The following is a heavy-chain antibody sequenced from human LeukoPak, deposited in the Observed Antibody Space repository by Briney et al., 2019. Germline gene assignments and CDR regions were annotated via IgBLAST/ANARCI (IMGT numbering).Heavy chain of an antibody. V-gene: IGHV3-30*18. CDR2: ISYDGRSK. J-gene: IGHJ4*02. CDR3: AKEYCGGGSCYEDYFDS. Sequence: GGSLRLSCAASGFTFSNYVIHWVRQAPGKGLEWVAVISYDGRSKHYADSVKGRFTISRDNSQNTLYLQMNSLRTEDTAVYSCAKEYCGGGSCYEDYFDSWGQGTLVTVSS. D-gene: IGHD2-15*01. CDR1: GFTFSNYV.